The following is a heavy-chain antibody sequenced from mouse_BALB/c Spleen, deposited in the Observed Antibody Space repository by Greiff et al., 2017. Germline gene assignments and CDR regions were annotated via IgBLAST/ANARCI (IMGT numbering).Heavy chain of an antibody. CDR2: ISYDGSN. J-gene: IGHJ4*01. CDR3: SRWLLHYAMDY. CDR1: GYSITSGYY. V-gene: IGHV3-6*02. D-gene: IGHD2-3*01. Sequence: EVQLQESGPGLVKPSQSLSLTCSVTGYSITSGYYWNWIRQFPGNKLEWMGYISYDGSNNYNPSLKNRISITRDTSKNQFFLKLNSVTTEDTATYYCSRWLLHYAMDYWGQGTSVTVSS.